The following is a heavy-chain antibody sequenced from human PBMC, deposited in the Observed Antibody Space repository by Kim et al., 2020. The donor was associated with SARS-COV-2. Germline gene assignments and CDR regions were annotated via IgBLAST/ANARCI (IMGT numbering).Heavy chain of an antibody. J-gene: IGHJ6*02. CDR3: ARDMIVVVITNYYYGMDV. Sequence: ASLKVSCKASGYTFTSYAMHWVRQAPGQRLEWMGWINAGNGNTKYSQKFQGRVTITRDTSASTAYMELSSLRSEDTAVYYCARDMIVVVITNYYYGMDVWGQGTTVTVSS. CDR2: INAGNGNT. CDR1: GYTFTSYA. V-gene: IGHV1-3*01. D-gene: IGHD3-22*01.